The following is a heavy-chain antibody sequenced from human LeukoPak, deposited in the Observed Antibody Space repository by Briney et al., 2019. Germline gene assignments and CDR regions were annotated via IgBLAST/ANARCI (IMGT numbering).Heavy chain of an antibody. CDR2: INPNSGGT. V-gene: IGHV1-2*04. CDR1: GYTFTGYY. J-gene: IGHJ4*02. D-gene: IGHD5-18*01. Sequence: ASVKVSCKASGYTFTGYYMHWVRQTPGQGLEWMGWINPNSGGTNYAQKFQGWVTMTRDTSISTAYVELSRLRSDDTAVYYCARENDTAMASPLDYWGQGTLVTVSS. CDR3: ARENDTAMASPLDY.